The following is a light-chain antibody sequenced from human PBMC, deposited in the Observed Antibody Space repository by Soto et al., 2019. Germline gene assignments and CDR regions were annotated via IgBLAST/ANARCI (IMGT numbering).Light chain of an antibody. CDR3: QQLTRNT. CDR2: DAS. J-gene: IGKJ2*01. CDR1: QSVSSSF. V-gene: IGKV3-11*01. Sequence: EIVLTQSPGTLSLSPGERATLSCRASQSVSSSFLAWYQQKPGQAPRLLIYDASNRATGVPARFSGSGSGTDFTLTISSLEPEDFAVYFCQQLTRNTFGQGSKLEI.